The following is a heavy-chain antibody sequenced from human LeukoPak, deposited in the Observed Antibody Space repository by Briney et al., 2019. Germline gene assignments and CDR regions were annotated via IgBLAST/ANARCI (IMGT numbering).Heavy chain of an antibody. CDR1: GYMFTTHG. CDR3: ARAQVHYQYNFGTGTYYLDY. D-gene: IGHD3-10*01. J-gene: IGHJ4*02. V-gene: IGHV1-18*01. CDR2: ISTYNGNT. Sequence: ASVKVSCKASGYMFTTHGITWVRQAPGQGPEWVGWISTYNGNTNYEKKFQGRVTMTTDTSTGTAHMELRSLRSDDTAVYYCARAQVHYQYNFGTGTYYLDYWGQGTLVTVSS.